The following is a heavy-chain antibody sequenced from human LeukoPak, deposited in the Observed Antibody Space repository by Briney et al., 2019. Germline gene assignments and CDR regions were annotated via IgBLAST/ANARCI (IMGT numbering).Heavy chain of an antibody. CDR2: ISAYNGYT. D-gene: IGHD2-2*01. Sequence: ASVKVSCKASGYTFTSYGISWVRPAPGQGLEWMGWISAYNGYTNYAQKLQGRVTMTTDTSTSTAYMELRSLRSDDTAVYYCARGARADIVVVPAAPEGGWFDPWGQGTLVTVSS. J-gene: IGHJ5*02. CDR1: GYTFTSYG. CDR3: ARGARADIVVVPAAPEGGWFDP. V-gene: IGHV1-18*01.